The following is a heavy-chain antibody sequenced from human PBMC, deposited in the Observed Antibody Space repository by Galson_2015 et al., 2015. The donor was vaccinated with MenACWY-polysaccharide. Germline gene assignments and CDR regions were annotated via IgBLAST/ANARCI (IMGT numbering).Heavy chain of an antibody. CDR3: ARDPRPYCMSDSCCPCYYYYMDV. Sequence: SLRLSCAASGFTISTYWMHWVRHAPGKGLVWVSRLNSDGSSTGSTIYYTDSVKGRFTISRDNAKYSLYLQMNSLRDEDTAVYYCARDPRPYCMSDSCCPCYYYYMDVWGKGTTVTVSS. CDR2: LNSDGSSTGSTI. D-gene: IGHD2-2*01. V-gene: IGHV3-74*01. J-gene: IGHJ6*03. CDR1: GFTISTYW.